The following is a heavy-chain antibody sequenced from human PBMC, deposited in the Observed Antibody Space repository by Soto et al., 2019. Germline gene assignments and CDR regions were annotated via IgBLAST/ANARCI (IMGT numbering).Heavy chain of an antibody. V-gene: IGHV4-39*01. CDR1: GGSISSSSYY. J-gene: IGHJ4*02. D-gene: IGHD2-8*01. CDR3: ARLYCTNGVCALFDS. Sequence: QLQLQESGPGLVKPSETLSLTCTVSGGSISSSSYYWGWIRQPPGKGLEWIGSIYYSGSTYYNPSLKSRVTISVDTSKNQFSPKLSSVTAADTAVYYCARLYCTNGVCALFDSWGQGTLVTVSS. CDR2: IYYSGST.